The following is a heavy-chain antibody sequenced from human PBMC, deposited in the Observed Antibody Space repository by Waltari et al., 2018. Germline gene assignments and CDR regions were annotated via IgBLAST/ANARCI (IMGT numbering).Heavy chain of an antibody. Sequence: QVQLQQWGAGLLKPSETLSLTCAVYGGSFSGYYWSWIRQPPGKGLEWIGEINHSGSTNYNPSLKSRVTISVDTSKNQFSLKLSSVTAADTAVYYCARDPGGGRAAAPYYFDYWGQGTLVTVSS. J-gene: IGHJ4*02. CDR3: ARDPGGGRAAAPYYFDY. CDR2: INHSGST. CDR1: GGSFSGYY. D-gene: IGHD6-13*01. V-gene: IGHV4-34*01.